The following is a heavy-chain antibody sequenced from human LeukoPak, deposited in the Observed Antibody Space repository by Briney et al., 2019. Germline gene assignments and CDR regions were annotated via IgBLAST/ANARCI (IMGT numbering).Heavy chain of an antibody. V-gene: IGHV1-69*05. Sequence: SVKVSCKASGCTFTSYAISWVRQAPGQGLEWMGWISPYIGTANYAQKFQGRVTITTDESTSTAYMELSSLRSEDTAVEYCSSIRGYSYGSFDYWGQGNLVTVSS. D-gene: IGHD5-18*01. J-gene: IGHJ4*02. CDR2: ISPYIGTA. CDR1: GCTFTSYA. CDR3: SSIRGYSYGSFDY.